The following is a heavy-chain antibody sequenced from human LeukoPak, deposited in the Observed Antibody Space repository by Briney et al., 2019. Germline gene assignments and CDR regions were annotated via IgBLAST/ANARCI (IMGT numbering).Heavy chain of an antibody. D-gene: IGHD3-22*01. CDR1: GGSFSGYY. Sequence: PSETLSLTCTVSGGSFSGYYWSWIRQPPGKGLEWIGYIYYSGSTNYNPSLKSRVTISVDTSKNQFSLKLSSVTAADTAVYYCARSSYDSSGYYSRFDYWGQGTLVTVSS. J-gene: IGHJ4*02. CDR3: ARSSYDSSGYYSRFDY. CDR2: IYYSGST. V-gene: IGHV4-59*01.